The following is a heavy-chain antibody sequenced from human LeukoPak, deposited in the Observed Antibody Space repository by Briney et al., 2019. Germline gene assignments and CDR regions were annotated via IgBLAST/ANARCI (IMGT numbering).Heavy chain of an antibody. CDR3: ARGADYSNYDY. Sequence: ASVKVSCKASGNTLTGYYMHWVRQAPGQGLEWMGWINPKSGGTKYAQKLQGRVTMTRDTSISAAYLELSGLRSDDTAVYYCARGADYSNYDYWGQGTLVTVSS. CDR2: INPKSGGT. CDR1: GNTLTGYY. V-gene: IGHV1-2*02. D-gene: IGHD4-11*01. J-gene: IGHJ4*02.